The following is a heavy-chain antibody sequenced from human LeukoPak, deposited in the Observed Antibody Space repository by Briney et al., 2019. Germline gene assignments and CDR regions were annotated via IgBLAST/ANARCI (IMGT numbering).Heavy chain of an antibody. CDR1: GGSFSGYY. J-gene: IGHJ6*03. D-gene: IGHD3-16*01. Sequence: SETLSLTCAVYGGSFSGYYWSWIRQPPGKGLEWIGDIYYSGSTNYNPSLKSRVTISVDTSKNQFSLKLNSVTAADTAVYYCARETSQKGAHYMDVWGKGTTVTISS. V-gene: IGHV4-59*01. CDR3: ARETSQKGAHYMDV. CDR2: IYYSGST.